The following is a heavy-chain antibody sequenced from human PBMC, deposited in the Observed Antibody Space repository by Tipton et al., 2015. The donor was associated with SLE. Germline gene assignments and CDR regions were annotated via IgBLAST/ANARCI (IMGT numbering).Heavy chain of an antibody. CDR3: ARESCNVGNCYFDY. V-gene: IGHV4-34*01. CDR1: GGPFNGFL. CDR2: INYSGNT. Sequence: TLSLTCAVSGGPFNGFLWTWIRQPPGKGLEWIGEINYSGNTNYNPSLKSRLTISVDTSKNQFSLNLSSVTAADTAVYFCARESCNVGNCYFDYWGRGTLVTVSS. D-gene: IGHD2-15*01. J-gene: IGHJ4*02.